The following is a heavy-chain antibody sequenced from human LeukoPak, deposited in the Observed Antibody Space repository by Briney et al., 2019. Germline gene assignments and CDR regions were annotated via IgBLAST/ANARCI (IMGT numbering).Heavy chain of an antibody. CDR3: ARGGVENTAMVVGVDPYYYYYYMDV. CDR2: ISAYNGNT. V-gene: IGHV1-18*01. Sequence: ASVKVSCKASGYTFTSYGISWVRQAPGQGLEWMGWISAYNGNTNYAQKLQGRVTMTTDTSTSTAYMELRSLRSDDTAVYYCARGGVENTAMVVGVDPYYYYYYMDVWGKGTTVTVSS. CDR1: GYTFTSYG. D-gene: IGHD5-18*01. J-gene: IGHJ6*03.